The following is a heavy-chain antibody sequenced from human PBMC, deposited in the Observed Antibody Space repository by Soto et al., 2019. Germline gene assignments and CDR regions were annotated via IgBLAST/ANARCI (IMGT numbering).Heavy chain of an antibody. CDR2: ISYDGSNK. CDR1: GFTFSSYG. Sequence: GGSLRLSCAASGFTFSSYGMHWVRQAPGKGLEWVAVISYDGSNKYYADSVKGRFTISRDNSKNTLYLQMNSLRAEDTAVYYCARVDPWSIAVAGTLFDYWGQGTLVTVSS. D-gene: IGHD6-19*01. CDR3: ARVDPWSIAVAGTLFDY. J-gene: IGHJ4*02. V-gene: IGHV3-33*08.